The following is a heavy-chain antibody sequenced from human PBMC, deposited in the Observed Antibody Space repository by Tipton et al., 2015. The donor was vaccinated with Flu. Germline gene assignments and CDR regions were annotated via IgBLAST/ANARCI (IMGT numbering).Heavy chain of an antibody. J-gene: IGHJ5*02. Sequence: TLSLTCSVSNGPINYFYWSWIRQPAGKGLEWIGRIYPSGGTDYNPSLGGRVTMSVDTAKSQFSLKLTSATAADAAVYYCARINQNGYYYFLSWGQGTLVTVSA. CDR1: NGPINYFY. D-gene: IGHD3-22*01. CDR2: IYPSGGT. V-gene: IGHV4-4*07. CDR3: ARINQNGYYYFLS.